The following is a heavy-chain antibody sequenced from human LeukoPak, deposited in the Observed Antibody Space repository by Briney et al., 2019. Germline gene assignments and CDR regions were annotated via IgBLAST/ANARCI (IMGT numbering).Heavy chain of an antibody. CDR1: GGTFSSYA. V-gene: IGHV1-69*01. Sequence: GSSVKVSCKASGGTFSSYAISWVRQAPGQGLEWMGGIIPIFGTANYAQKFQGRVTITADESTSTAYMELSSLRSEDTAVYYCASDLDTAIMGAFDIWGQGTMVTVSS. J-gene: IGHJ3*02. D-gene: IGHD5-18*01. CDR2: IIPIFGTA. CDR3: ASDLDTAIMGAFDI.